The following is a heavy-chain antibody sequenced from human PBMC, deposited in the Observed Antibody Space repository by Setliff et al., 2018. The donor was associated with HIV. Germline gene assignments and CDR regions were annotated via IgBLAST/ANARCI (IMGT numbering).Heavy chain of an antibody. V-gene: IGHV4-61*09. J-gene: IGHJ3*02. CDR3: ARSGSGYGANAFDI. CDR2: IYTTGST. D-gene: IGHD5-12*01. Sequence: SETLSLTCTVSGGSITSGYYYWNWIRQPAGKGLEWIGHIYTTGSTNYNPSLNSRVTISVDTSRNQFSLKMSSATAAATAVYYCARSGSGYGANAFDIWGQGTKVTVSS. CDR1: GGSITSGYYY.